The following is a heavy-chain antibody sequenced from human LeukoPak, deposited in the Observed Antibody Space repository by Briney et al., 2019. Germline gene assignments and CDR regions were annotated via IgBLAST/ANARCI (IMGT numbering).Heavy chain of an antibody. J-gene: IGHJ4*02. CDR2: IIPIFGTA. Sequence: ASVKVSCKASGGTFSSYAISWVRQAPGQGLEWMGGIIPIFGTANYAQKFQGRVTITADESTSTAYMELSSLRSEDTAVYYCARALPDIAVAGRGFDYWGQGTLVTVSS. CDR3: ARALPDIAVAGRGFDY. V-gene: IGHV1-69*01. D-gene: IGHD6-19*01. CDR1: GGTFSSYA.